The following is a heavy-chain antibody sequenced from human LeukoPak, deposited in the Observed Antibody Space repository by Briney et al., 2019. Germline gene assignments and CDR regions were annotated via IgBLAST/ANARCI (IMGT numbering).Heavy chain of an antibody. CDR3: ARYTPKKMLNGLRTFDI. CDR1: GGSISSYY. V-gene: IGHV4-59*01. CDR2: IFYSGST. D-gene: IGHD5-12*01. Sequence: PSETLSLTCTVSGGSISSYYWSWIRQPPGKGLEWIGYIFYSGSTNYNPSLKSRVTISADTTKNQFSLNLTSVTAADTAVYYCARYTPKKMLNGLRTFDIWGQGTMVTVSS. J-gene: IGHJ3*02.